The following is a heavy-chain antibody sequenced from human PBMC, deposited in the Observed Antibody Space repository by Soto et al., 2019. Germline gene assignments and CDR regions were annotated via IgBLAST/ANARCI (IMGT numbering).Heavy chain of an antibody. CDR1: GDSVSSNSAG. J-gene: IGHJ4*01. D-gene: IGHD1-26*01. CDR2: TYYRSKWYH. Sequence: QTLTLTCAITGDSVSSNSAGWSWVRQSPSRGLEWLGRTYYRSKWYHEYAVSVRGRITINPDTSKNQYSLQLNSVTPEDTAVYFCARGEQYSGRIFDYWGQGTLVTVSS. CDR3: ARGEQYSGRIFDY. V-gene: IGHV6-1*01.